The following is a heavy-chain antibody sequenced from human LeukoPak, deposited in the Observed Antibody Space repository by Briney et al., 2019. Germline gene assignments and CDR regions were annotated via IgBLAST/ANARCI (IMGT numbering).Heavy chain of an antibody. CDR2: ISGSGGST. CDR3: AKDAILWFGELFDYFDY. Sequence: GGSLRLSCAASGFTFSSYSMNWVRQAPGKGLEWVSAISGSGGSTYYADSVKGRFTISRVNSKNTLYLQMNSLRAEDTAVYYCAKDAILWFGELFDYFDYWGQGTLVTVSS. V-gene: IGHV3-23*01. J-gene: IGHJ4*02. CDR1: GFTFSSYS. D-gene: IGHD3-10*01.